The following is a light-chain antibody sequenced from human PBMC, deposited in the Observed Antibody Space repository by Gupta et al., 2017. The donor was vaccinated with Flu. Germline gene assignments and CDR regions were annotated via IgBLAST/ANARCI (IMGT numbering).Light chain of an antibody. CDR3: QRFGGEQWT. V-gene: IGKV3-20*01. CDR2: GAS. CDR1: QSLTSGY. Sequence: PGERATLSCRASQSLTSGYLAWYQQKPGQAPRLLIYGASNRATGIPDRFSGSGSGKDCTLTISRLEPEDFAVYYCQRFGGEQWTCGQGTAVEIK. J-gene: IGKJ1*01.